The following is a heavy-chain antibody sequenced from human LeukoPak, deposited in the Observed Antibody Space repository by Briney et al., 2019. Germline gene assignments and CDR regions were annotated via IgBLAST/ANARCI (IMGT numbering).Heavy chain of an antibody. CDR1: GGSISSGDYY. CDR3: ARSFLTYYSDSSGYYYFDY. Sequence: PSETLSLTCTVSGGSISSGDYYWSWLRQPPGKGLEWIGYIYYSGSTYYNPSLKSRVTISVDTSKNQFSLKLSSVTAADTAVYYCARSFLTYYSDSSGYYYFDYWGQGTLVTVSS. D-gene: IGHD3-22*01. J-gene: IGHJ4*02. CDR2: IYYSGST. V-gene: IGHV4-30-4*01.